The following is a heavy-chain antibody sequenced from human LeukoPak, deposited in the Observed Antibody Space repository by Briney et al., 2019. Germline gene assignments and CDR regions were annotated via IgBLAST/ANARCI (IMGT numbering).Heavy chain of an antibody. V-gene: IGHV4-34*01. CDR2: INHSGST. J-gene: IGHJ4*02. CDR3: ARARLSGSYSPANFDY. CDR1: GGSFSGYY. Sequence: SETLSLTCAVYGGSFSGYYWSWICQPPGKGLEWIGEINHSGSTNYNPSLKSRVTISVDTSKNQFSLKLSSVTAADTAVYYCARARLSGSYSPANFDYWGQGTLVTVSS. D-gene: IGHD3-10*01.